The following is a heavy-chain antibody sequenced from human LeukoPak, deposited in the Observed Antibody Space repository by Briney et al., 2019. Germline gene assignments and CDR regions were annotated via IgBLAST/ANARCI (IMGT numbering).Heavy chain of an antibody. D-gene: IGHD4-17*01. CDR2: IYYSGST. J-gene: IGHJ4*02. CDR1: GGSISSSSYY. Sequence: SETLSLTCTVSGGSISSSSYYWGWIRQPPGKGLEWIGSIYYSGSTYYNPFLKSRVTISVDTSKNQFSLKLSSVTAADTAGYYCARITVTTGGVDYWGQGTLVTVSS. V-gene: IGHV4-39*01. CDR3: ARITVTTGGVDY.